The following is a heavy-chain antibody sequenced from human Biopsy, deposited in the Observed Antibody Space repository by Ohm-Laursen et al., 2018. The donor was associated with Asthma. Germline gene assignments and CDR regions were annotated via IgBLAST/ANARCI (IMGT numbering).Heavy chain of an antibody. Sequence: SLRLSCAASGFIFDDYIIHWVRQAPGKGLEWVSHVTWDSATTVYADSVKGRFTVSRDNAKNSVYLQMNSLRVEDTAMYYCAKDLYGSGSYILIAWGQGTLVTVSS. CDR2: VTWDSATT. D-gene: IGHD3-10*01. J-gene: IGHJ4*02. CDR1: GFIFDDYI. V-gene: IGHV3-9*01. CDR3: AKDLYGSGSYILIA.